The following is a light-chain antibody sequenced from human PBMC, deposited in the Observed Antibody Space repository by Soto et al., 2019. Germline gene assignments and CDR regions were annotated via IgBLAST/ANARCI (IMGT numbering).Light chain of an antibody. J-gene: IGLJ2*01. CDR3: SSYTSSSTLEGVV. Sequence: QSVLTQPPSASGSPGQSVTISCTGTSSDVGGYNYVSWYQQHPGKAPKLMIYEVSKRPSGVSNRFSGSKSGNTASLTISGLQAEDEADYYCSSYTSSSTLEGVVFVGGTKLTVL. CDR2: EVS. V-gene: IGLV2-14*01. CDR1: SSDVGGYNY.